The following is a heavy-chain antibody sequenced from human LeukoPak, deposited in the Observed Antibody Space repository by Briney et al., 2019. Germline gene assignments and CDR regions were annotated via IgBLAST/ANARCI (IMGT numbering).Heavy chain of an antibody. CDR1: GFTFSSYW. CDR3: ARRGGSSSWYLKYYFDY. CDR2: IKQDASEK. D-gene: IGHD6-13*01. V-gene: IGHV3-7*01. J-gene: IGHJ4*02. Sequence: GSLRLSCAASGFTFSSYWMSWVRQAPGKGLEWVANIKQDASEKYYVDSVKGRFTISRDNAKNSLYLQMNSLRAEDTAVYYCARRGGSSSWYLKYYFDYWGQGTLVTVSS.